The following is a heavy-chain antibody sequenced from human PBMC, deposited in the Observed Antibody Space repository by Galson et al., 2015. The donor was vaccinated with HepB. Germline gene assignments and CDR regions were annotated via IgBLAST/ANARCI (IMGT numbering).Heavy chain of an antibody. J-gene: IGHJ4*02. CDR3: ARRARRCWYFDY. CDR2: IGTAGDT. Sequence: SLRLSCAASGFTFSSYDMHWVRQATGKGLEWVSAIGTAGDTYYPGSVKGRFTISRENAKNSLYLQMNSLRAGDTAVYYCARRARRCWYFDYWGQGTLVTVSS. V-gene: IGHV3-13*01. CDR1: GFTFSSYD. D-gene: IGHD4/OR15-4a*01.